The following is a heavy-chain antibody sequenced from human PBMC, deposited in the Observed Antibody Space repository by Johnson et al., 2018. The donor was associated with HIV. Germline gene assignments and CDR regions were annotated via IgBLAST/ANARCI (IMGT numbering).Heavy chain of an antibody. CDR3: TTDLSFTVTRGGGGDAFDI. Sequence: VQLVESGGGVVRPGGSLRLSCAASGFTFDDYGMSWVRQAPGKGLEWVSGINWNGGSTGYADSVKGRFTISRDNAKNSLYLQMNSLRAEDTAVYYCTTDLSFTVTRGGGGDAFDIWGQGTMVSVS. CDR1: GFTFDDYG. V-gene: IGHV3-20*04. CDR2: INWNGGST. D-gene: IGHD4-17*01. J-gene: IGHJ3*02.